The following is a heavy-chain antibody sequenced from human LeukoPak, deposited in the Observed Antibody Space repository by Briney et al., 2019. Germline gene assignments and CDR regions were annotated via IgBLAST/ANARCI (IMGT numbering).Heavy chain of an antibody. CDR1: GGSFSSYY. J-gene: IGHJ3*02. D-gene: IGHD3-22*01. CDR3: AILNRDYYDSSGYPYAFDI. V-gene: IGHV4-59*08. CDR2: IYYSGST. Sequence: SETPSLTCAVYGGSFSSYYWSWIRQPPGKGLEWIGYIYYSGSTNYNPSLKSRVTISVDTSKNQFSLKLSSVTAADTAVYYCAILNRDYYDSSGYPYAFDIWGQGTMVTVSS.